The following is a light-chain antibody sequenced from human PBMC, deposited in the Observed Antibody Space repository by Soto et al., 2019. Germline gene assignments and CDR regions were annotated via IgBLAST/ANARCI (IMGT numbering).Light chain of an antibody. Sequence: DIQMIQSPSSLSASVGDSVTITCRASQSINIYLSWYQQKPGKAPKLLINVASTLQGGVPSRFSGSGSGTEFTLAISSLQPEDSATYYCQQSFSTPQTFGGGTRVEIK. CDR2: VAS. CDR1: QSINIY. CDR3: QQSFSTPQT. V-gene: IGKV1-39*01. J-gene: IGKJ4*01.